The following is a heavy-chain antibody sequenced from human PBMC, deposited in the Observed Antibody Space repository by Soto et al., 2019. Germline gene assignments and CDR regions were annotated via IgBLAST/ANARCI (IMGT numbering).Heavy chain of an antibody. CDR3: ARVPYCSSSSCYSYFDS. Sequence: EVQRVESGGGLVQPGGSLRGSCAASGFTLSNYWMHWARQAPGKGLVWVSRISSDGSSTNYADSVKGRFTISRDNAKNTLHLQMNSLRAEDTAVYYCARVPYCSSSSCYSYFDSWGQGTLVTVSS. CDR1: GFTLSNYW. J-gene: IGHJ4*02. CDR2: ISSDGSST. D-gene: IGHD2-2*01. V-gene: IGHV3-74*01.